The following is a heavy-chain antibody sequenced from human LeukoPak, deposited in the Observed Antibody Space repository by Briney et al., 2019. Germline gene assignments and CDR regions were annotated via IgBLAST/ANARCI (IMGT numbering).Heavy chain of an antibody. CDR1: GFTFAVFG. J-gene: IGHJ4*02. CDR2: VSGSGRNT. Sequence: GGSLRLSCTATGFTFAVFGMAWVRQAPGKGLEWVSSVSGSGRNTFYPDSVEGRFTISRDNSKNTVYLQMNSLRADDTAVYYCVKSRRVGANQRGLFDYWGQGTLVTVSP. V-gene: IGHV3-23*01. D-gene: IGHD1-26*01. CDR3: VKSRRVGANQRGLFDY.